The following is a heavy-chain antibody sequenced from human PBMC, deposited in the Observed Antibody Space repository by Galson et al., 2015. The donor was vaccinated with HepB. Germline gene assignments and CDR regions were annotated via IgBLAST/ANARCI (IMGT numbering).Heavy chain of an antibody. CDR1: GFAFNTYT. J-gene: IGHJ4*02. CDR2: ISSAGTTQ. CDR3: ARDAMGRGSGSYSAFDY. Sequence: SLRLSCAASGFAFNTYTMQWVRQAPGKGLEWVATISSAGTTQYYADSVKGRFTSSRDNSKNLVYLQMNSLGAEDTAVYYCARDAMGRGSGSYSAFDYWGQGTLVTVSP. D-gene: IGHD1-26*01. V-gene: IGHV3-30-3*01.